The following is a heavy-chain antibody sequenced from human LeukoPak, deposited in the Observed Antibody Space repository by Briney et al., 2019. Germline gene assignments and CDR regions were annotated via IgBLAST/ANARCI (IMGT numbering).Heavy chain of an antibody. CDR1: GYTFSGYY. V-gene: IGHV1-2*02. Sequence: ASVKVSCKASGYTFSGYYMHWVRQAPGQGLEWMGWINPNSGDTNYAQKFQGRVTMTRDTSISAAYMELSRLRSDDTAVFYCARGRLGSGSQHDAFDIWGQGTMVTV. CDR3: ARGRLGSGSQHDAFDI. J-gene: IGHJ3*02. D-gene: IGHD3-10*01. CDR2: INPNSGDT.